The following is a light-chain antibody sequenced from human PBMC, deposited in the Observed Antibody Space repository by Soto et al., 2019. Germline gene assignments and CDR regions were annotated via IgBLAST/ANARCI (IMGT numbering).Light chain of an antibody. J-gene: IGKJ4*01. CDR2: AAS. Sequence: DIQMTQSPASLSSSVGDRATITCRASQSISSYLNWYQQKPGQAPKLLIYAASSLQSGVPSRFSGSGSGTDFTLTISSLQPEDFATYYCQQRYSTPLTFGGGTKVEIK. CDR1: QSISSY. V-gene: IGKV1-39*01. CDR3: QQRYSTPLT.